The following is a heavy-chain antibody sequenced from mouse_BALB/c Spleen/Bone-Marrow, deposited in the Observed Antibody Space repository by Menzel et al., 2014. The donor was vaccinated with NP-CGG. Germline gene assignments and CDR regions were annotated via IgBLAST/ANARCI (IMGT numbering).Heavy chain of an antibody. J-gene: IGHJ3*01. CDR2: ISDGGTYT. D-gene: IGHD2-14*01. Sequence: EVKLVESGGGLVKPGGSLRLSCAASGFTFRDYYMYWVRKTPEKRLEWVATISDGGTYTYSSDSLKGRFTISRDKAKNNLYLQMTNLMSEDTAMYRCVRDGDYRYAWFSYWGQGTLVTVSA. CDR1: GFTFRDYY. CDR3: VRDGDYRYAWFSY. V-gene: IGHV5-4*02.